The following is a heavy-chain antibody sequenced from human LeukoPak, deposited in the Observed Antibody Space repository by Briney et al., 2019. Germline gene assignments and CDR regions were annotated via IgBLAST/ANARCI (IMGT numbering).Heavy chain of an antibody. CDR3: ARGPTRYYFDY. CDR1: GGSFSGYY. J-gene: IGHJ4*02. Sequence: SETLSLTCAVYGGSFSGYYYSWIRQPPGKGLEWIGEINHSGSTNYNPSLKSRVTISEDTSKNQFSLKLSSVTAADTAVYYCARGPTRYYFDYWGQGTLVTVSS. CDR2: INHSGST. V-gene: IGHV4-34*01. D-gene: IGHD3-16*01.